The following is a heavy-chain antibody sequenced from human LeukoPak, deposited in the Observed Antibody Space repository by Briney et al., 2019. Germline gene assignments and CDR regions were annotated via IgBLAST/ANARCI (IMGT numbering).Heavy chain of an antibody. J-gene: IGHJ4*02. CDR3: ARVGYYYDSSGYYRYFDY. V-gene: IGHV4-59*01. CDR1: GGSISSYY. D-gene: IGHD3-22*01. CDR2: IYYSGST. Sequence: KPWESLSLTCTVSGGSISSYYWRWIRQPPGKALEWIGYIYYSGSTNYNPSLKSRVTISVDTSKNQFSLKLSSVTAADTAVYYCARVGYYYDSSGYYRYFDYWGQGTLVTVSS.